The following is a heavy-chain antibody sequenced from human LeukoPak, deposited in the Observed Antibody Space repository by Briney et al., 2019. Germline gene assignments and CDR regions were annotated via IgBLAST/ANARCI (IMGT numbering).Heavy chain of an antibody. CDR1: GGSISSYY. CDR3: ARYSPYYYDSSGYQYYFDY. J-gene: IGHJ4*02. CDR2: IYYSGST. Sequence: SETLSLTCTVSGGSISSYYWSWIRQPPGKGLEWIGYIYYSGSTNYNPSLKSRVTISVDTSKNQFSLKLTSVTAADTAVYYCARYSPYYYDSSGYQYYFDYWGQGTLVTVSS. D-gene: IGHD3-22*01. V-gene: IGHV4-59*01.